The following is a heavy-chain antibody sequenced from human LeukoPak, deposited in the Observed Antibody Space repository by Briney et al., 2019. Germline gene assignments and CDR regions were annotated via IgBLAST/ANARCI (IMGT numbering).Heavy chain of an antibody. D-gene: IGHD3-22*01. CDR3: AIQYYYDSSGYYFC. V-gene: IGHV1-8*03. CDR1: GYTFTSYD. CDR2: MNPNSGNT. Sequence: ASVKVSCKASGYTFTSYDINWVRQATGQGLEWMGWMNPNSGNTGYAQKFQGRVTITADKSTSTAYMELSSLRSEDTAVYYCAIQYYYDSSGYYFCWGQGTLVTVSS. J-gene: IGHJ4*02.